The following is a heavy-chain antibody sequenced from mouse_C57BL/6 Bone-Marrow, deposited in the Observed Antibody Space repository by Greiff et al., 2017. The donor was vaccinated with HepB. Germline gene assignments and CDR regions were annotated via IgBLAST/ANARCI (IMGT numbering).Heavy chain of an antibody. CDR2: IRSKSSNYAT. Sequence: EVKLMESGGGLVQPKGSLKLSCAASGFTFNTYAMHWVRQAPGKGLEWVARIRSKSSNYATYYADSVKDRFTISRDDSQSMLYLQMNNLKTEDTAMYYCVSTLYYGSSYGYYYAMDYWGQGTSVTVSS. V-gene: IGHV10-3*01. CDR3: VSTLYYGSSYGYYYAMDY. D-gene: IGHD1-1*01. J-gene: IGHJ4*01. CDR1: GFTFNTYA.